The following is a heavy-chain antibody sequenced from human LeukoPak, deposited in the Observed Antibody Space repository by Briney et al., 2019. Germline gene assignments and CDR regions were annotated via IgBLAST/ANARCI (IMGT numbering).Heavy chain of an antibody. CDR3: AKWYYDFWSGYAPPGYYFDY. D-gene: IGHD3-3*01. CDR1: GFTFSSYG. CDR2: IRYDGSNK. Sequence: GGSLRLSCAASGFTFSSYGMHWVRQAPGKGLEWVAFIRYDGSNKYYADSVKGRFTISRDNSKNTLYLQMNSLRAEDTAVYYCAKWYYDFWSGYAPPGYYFDYWGQGTLVTVSS. V-gene: IGHV3-30*02. J-gene: IGHJ4*02.